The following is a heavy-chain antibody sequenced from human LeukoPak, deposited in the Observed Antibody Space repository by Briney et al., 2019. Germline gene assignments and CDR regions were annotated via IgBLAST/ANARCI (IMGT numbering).Heavy chain of an antibody. CDR3: ARHERGSGSYDY. V-gene: IGHV4-59*01. J-gene: IGHJ4*02. CDR1: GGSISSYY. Sequence: SETLSLTCTVSGGSISSYYWSWIRQPPGKGLEWIGYIYYSGSTDYNPSLNTRVTISVDTSKNQFSLNLSSVTAADTAVYYCARHERGSGSYDYWGQGTLVTVSS. CDR2: IYYSGST. D-gene: IGHD3-10*01.